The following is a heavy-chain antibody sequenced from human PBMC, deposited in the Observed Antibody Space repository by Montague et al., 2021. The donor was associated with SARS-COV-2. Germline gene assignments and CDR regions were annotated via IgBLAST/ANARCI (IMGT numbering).Heavy chain of an antibody. Sequence: SETLSLTCAVYGGSFSGYYWSWIRQPPGKGLEWIGEINHSGSTNYNPSLKSRVTISVDTSKNQFSLKLSSVTAADTAVYYCARGPSITMIVVVITDIWFDPWGQGTLATVSS. D-gene: IGHD3-22*01. V-gene: IGHV4-34*01. CDR1: GGSFSGYY. CDR3: ARGPSITMIVVVITDIWFDP. J-gene: IGHJ5*02. CDR2: INHSGST.